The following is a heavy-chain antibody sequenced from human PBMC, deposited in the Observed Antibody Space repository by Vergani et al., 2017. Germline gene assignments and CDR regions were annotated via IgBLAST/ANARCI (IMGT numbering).Heavy chain of an antibody. CDR2: IYYSGST. V-gene: IGHV4-59*01. CDR3: AREDGDYVEFWFDP. D-gene: IGHD4-17*01. J-gene: IGHJ5*02. CDR1: GGSISSYS. Sequence: QVQLQESGPGLVKPSETLSLTCTVSGGSISSYSWSWIRQPPGKGLEWIGYIYYSGSTNYNPSLKSRVTISVDTSKNQFSLKLSSVTAADTAVYYCAREDGDYVEFWFDPWGQGTLVTVSS.